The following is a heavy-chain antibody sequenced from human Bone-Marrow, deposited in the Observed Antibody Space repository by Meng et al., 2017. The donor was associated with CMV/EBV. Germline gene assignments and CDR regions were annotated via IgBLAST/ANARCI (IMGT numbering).Heavy chain of an antibody. Sequence: ASVKVSCKASGYTFTGYYMHWVRQAPGQGLEWMGWINPNSGGTNYAQKFQGRVTMTRDTSISTAYMELSRLRSDDTAVYYCARDWDYSNGPFDYWGQGTLVTVPS. V-gene: IGHV1-2*02. J-gene: IGHJ4*02. CDR2: INPNSGGT. CDR3: ARDWDYSNGPFDY. D-gene: IGHD4-11*01. CDR1: GYTFTGYY.